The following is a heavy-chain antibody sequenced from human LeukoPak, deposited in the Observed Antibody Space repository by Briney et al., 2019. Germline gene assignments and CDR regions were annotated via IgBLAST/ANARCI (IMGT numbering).Heavy chain of an antibody. J-gene: IGHJ6*03. D-gene: IGHD3-10*01. Sequence: ASVKVSCKASGYTFTGYYMHWVRQAPGQGLEWMGWINPNSGGTNYAQKFQGRVTMTRDTSISTAYMELSRLRSDDTAVYYCARGRGSGSYYKNYYYYYYMDVWGKGTTVTISS. CDR3: ARGRGSGSYYKNYYYYYYMDV. CDR1: GYTFTGYY. CDR2: INPNSGGT. V-gene: IGHV1-2*02.